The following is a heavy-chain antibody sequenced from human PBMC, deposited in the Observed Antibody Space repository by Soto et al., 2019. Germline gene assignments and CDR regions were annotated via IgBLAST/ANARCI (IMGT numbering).Heavy chain of an antibody. CDR1: GGSISSSSYS. Sequence: SETLSLTCTVSGGSISSSSYSWSWIRQPPGKGLEWIGTIFYSGGTFYTPSLKSRVTMSVDTSNNQFSLKLSSVTAADTAVYYCARQASGYYYGWFDPWGQGTLVTVSS. J-gene: IGHJ5*02. CDR3: ARQASGYYYGWFDP. D-gene: IGHD3-22*01. CDR2: IFYSGGT. V-gene: IGHV4-39*01.